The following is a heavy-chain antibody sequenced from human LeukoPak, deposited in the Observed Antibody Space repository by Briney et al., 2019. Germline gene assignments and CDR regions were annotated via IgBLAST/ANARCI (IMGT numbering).Heavy chain of an antibody. V-gene: IGHV7-4-1*02. Sequence: ASVKFSFKASGYTFTSYAMNWVRPAPGQGLEWMGWINTNTGNPTYAQGFTGRFVFSLDTSVSTAYLQISSLKAEDTAVYYCARDAPLGSSDFDYWGQGTLVTVSS. CDR1: GYTFTSYA. CDR2: INTNTGNP. J-gene: IGHJ4*02. D-gene: IGHD6-6*01. CDR3: ARDAPLGSSDFDY.